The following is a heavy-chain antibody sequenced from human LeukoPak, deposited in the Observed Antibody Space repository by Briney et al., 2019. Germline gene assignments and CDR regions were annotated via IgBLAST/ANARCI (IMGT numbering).Heavy chain of an antibody. J-gene: IGHJ4*02. D-gene: IGHD1-1*01. Sequence: GASVKVSCKASGYTFTSYYMHWVRQAPGQGLEWMGIINPSGGSTSYAQKFQGRVTMTRDMSTSTVYMELSSLRSEDTAVYYCARDSRVTVPSSRTTGTATNFDYWGQGTLVTVSS. CDR1: GYTFTSYY. CDR3: ARDSRVTVPSSRTTGTATNFDY. CDR2: INPSGGST. V-gene: IGHV1-46*01.